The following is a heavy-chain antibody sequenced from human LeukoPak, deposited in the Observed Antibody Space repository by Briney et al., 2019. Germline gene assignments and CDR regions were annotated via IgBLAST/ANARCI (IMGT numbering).Heavy chain of an antibody. CDR1: GGTFSSYA. V-gene: IGHV1-69*06. D-gene: IGHD5-18*01. CDR3: ARVGLGYSYGGFDY. J-gene: IGHJ4*02. Sequence: ASVKVSCKASGGTFSSYAISWVRQAPGQGLEWMGGIIPIFGTANYAQKFQGRVTITADKSTSTAYMELSRLRSDDTAVYYCARVGLGYSYGGFDYWGQGTLVTVSS. CDR2: IIPIFGTA.